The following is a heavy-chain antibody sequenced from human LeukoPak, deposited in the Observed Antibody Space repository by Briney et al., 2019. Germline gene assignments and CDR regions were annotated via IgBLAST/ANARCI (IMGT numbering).Heavy chain of an antibody. V-gene: IGHV3-30*02. CDR2: IRHDGTE. CDR1: GFSFSGYG. Sequence: GGSLRPSCAASGFSFSGYGMHWVRQAPGKGLEWVAFIRHDGTEYHTDSVKGRFTISRDNSRSTLFLQMNSLGAEDTAVYYCGKGRERDYNCLDSWGQGTLVTVSS. J-gene: IGHJ4*02. CDR3: GKGRERDYNCLDS. D-gene: IGHD5-24*01.